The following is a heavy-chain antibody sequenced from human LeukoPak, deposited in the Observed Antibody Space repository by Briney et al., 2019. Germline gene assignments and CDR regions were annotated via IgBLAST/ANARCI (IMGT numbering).Heavy chain of an antibody. CDR1: GGSLNGHY. CDR3: ARHSGRDSSCP. V-gene: IGHV4-34*01. CDR2: GSESGGT. D-gene: IGHD6-6*01. Sequence: SETLSLTCAVYGGSLNGHYWSWIRQPPGKGLEWIGEGSESGGTKFNPSLKSRVTISVDTSKNQFFLRLTSVTAADTAVYYCARHSGRDSSCPWGQGTLVTVSS. J-gene: IGHJ4*02.